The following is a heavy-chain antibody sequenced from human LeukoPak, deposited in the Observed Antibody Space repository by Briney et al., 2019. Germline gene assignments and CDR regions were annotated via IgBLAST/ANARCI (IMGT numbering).Heavy chain of an antibody. V-gene: IGHV4-39*01. D-gene: IGHD3-3*01. J-gene: IGHJ4*02. CDR3: ARAYDYWRGHHFTHDY. Sequence: TSSETLSLTCTVSGGSISSSSYYWGWIRQPPGKGLEWIGSIYYSGSTYYNPSLKSRVTISVDPSKNQFSLKLSSVTAADTAVYYCARAYDYWRGHHFTHDYWGQGTLVTVSS. CDR1: GGSISSSSYY. CDR2: IYYSGST.